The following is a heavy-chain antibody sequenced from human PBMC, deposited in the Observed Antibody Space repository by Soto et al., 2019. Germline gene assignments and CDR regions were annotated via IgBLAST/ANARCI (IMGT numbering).Heavy chain of an antibody. CDR1: GGSVSSDSYY. CDR2: IHYSGST. J-gene: IGHJ3*01. V-gene: IGHV4-61*01. Sequence: QVQLQESGPGLVKPSETLSLTCAVSGGSVSSDSYYWNWIRQPPGKGLEWIGYIHYSGSTNYNPSLKSRVTMSVDTSKNQFSLKMSSVTAADTAVYYCARQGDAFDLWGQGTMVTVSS. CDR3: ARQGDAFDL.